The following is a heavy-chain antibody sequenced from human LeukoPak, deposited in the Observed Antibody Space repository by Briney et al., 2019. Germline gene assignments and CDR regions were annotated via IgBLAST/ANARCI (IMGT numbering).Heavy chain of an antibody. V-gene: IGHV4-38-2*02. CDR1: GYSISSGYY. D-gene: IGHD5-18*01. CDR3: ARDTAMRRVPSDYFDY. CDR2: IYHSGST. J-gene: IGHJ4*02. Sequence: SETLSLTCTVSGYSISSGYYWGWIRQPPGKGLEWIGSIYHSGSTYYNPSLKSRVTISVDTSKNQFSLKLSSVTAADTAVYYCARDTAMRRVPSDYFDYWGQGTLVTVSS.